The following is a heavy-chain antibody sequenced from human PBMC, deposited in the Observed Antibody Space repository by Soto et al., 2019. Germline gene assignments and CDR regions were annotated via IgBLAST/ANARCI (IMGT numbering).Heavy chain of an antibody. V-gene: IGHV1-69*01. D-gene: IGHD2-8*01. Sequence: QVQLAQSGAELRKPGSSVKVSCKASGGTFTDSTINWVRQAPGQRLEWMGGIIPMFDTANYAEKFQGRVTITADESTSTSCMEVSSLRSEDTAVYYCARNGTLTGYSYGMDVWGQGTMVTVSS. J-gene: IGHJ6*02. CDR2: IIPMFDTA. CDR3: ARNGTLTGYSYGMDV. CDR1: GGTFTDST.